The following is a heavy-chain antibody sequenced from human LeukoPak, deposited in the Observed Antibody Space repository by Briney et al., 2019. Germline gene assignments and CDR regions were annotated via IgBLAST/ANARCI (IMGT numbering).Heavy chain of an antibody. Sequence: SVTVSCKASGYTFTSYGITWVRQAPGQGLEWMGGIIPIFGTANYAQKFQGRVTITTDESTSTAYMELSSLRSEDTAVYYCASGRSSSYYYYYMDVWGKGTTVTVSS. J-gene: IGHJ6*03. CDR2: IIPIFGTA. D-gene: IGHD6-6*01. V-gene: IGHV1-69*05. CDR3: ASGRSSSYYYYYMDV. CDR1: GYTFTSYG.